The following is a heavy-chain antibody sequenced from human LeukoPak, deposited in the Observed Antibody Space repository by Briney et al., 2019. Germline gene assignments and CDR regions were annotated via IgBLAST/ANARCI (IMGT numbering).Heavy chain of an antibody. V-gene: IGHV4-59*01. Sequence: PSETLSLTXTVSGGSISSYYWSWIRQAPGKGLEWIGYIYYSGSTNYNPSLKSRVTISVDTSKNQSSLKLSSVTAADTAVYYCAREDSADAFDIWGQGTMVTVSS. CDR2: IYYSGST. CDR3: AREDSADAFDI. CDR1: GGSISSYY. J-gene: IGHJ3*02.